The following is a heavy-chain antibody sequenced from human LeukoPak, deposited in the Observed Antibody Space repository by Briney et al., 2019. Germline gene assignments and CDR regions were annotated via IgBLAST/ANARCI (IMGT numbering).Heavy chain of an antibody. CDR3: ARARRGASDAFDI. CDR2: IGTAGDT. V-gene: IGHV3-13*01. Sequence: GGSLRLSCAASEFTFRSYAMSWVRQAPGKGLEWVSAIGTAGDTYYPGSVKGRFTISRENAKNSLYLQMNSLRAGDTAIYYCARARRGASDAFDIWGQGTMVTVSS. D-gene: IGHD6-25*01. J-gene: IGHJ3*02. CDR1: EFTFRSYA.